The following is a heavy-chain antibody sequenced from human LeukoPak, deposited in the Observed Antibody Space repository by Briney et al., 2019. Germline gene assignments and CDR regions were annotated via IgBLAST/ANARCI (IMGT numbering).Heavy chain of an antibody. CDR3: ATDLLAGGLKTFDP. CDR1: GNTLSEFS. J-gene: IGHJ5*02. Sequence: ASVKVSCKVTGNTLSEFSMHWVRQSPGKGLEWMGGFDPEVGETVYAQKFQGRVTMTEDTSTETANMELSSLRSEDTAVYYCATDLLAGGLKTFDPWGQGTLVTVSS. CDR2: FDPEVGET. V-gene: IGHV1-24*01.